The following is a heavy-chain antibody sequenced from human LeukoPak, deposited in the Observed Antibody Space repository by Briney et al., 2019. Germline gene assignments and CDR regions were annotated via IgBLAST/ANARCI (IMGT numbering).Heavy chain of an antibody. V-gene: IGHV1-18*04. CDR1: GYTFTGYY. D-gene: IGHD6-13*01. CDR2: ISAYNGNT. CDR3: ASAPWQQLVRGVVCDY. J-gene: IGHJ4*02. Sequence: GASVKVSCKASGYTFTGYYMHWVRQAPGQGLEWMGWISAYNGNTNYAQKLQGRVTMTTDTSTSTAYMELRSLRSDDTAVYYCASAPWQQLVRGVVCDYWGQGTLVTVSS.